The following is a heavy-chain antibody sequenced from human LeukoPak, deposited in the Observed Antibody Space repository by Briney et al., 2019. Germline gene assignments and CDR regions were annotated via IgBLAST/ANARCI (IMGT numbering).Heavy chain of an antibody. J-gene: IGHJ4*02. CDR1: GGSINSSTYS. CDR2: IYYTGST. Sequence: SSETLSLTCTVSGGSINSSTYSWGWIRQPPGKGLQWIGNIYYTGSTYYSPSLNSRVIISVDTSKNQFSLKLNSVTAADTTVYYCARVDRYGGNGDFDYWGQGTLVTVSS. D-gene: IGHD2-15*01. CDR3: ARVDRYGGNGDFDY. V-gene: IGHV4-39*01.